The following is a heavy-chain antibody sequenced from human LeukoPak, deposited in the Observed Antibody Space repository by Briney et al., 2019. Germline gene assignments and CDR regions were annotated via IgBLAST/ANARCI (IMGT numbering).Heavy chain of an antibody. V-gene: IGHV4-39*07. CDR1: DGSISSSSYY. J-gene: IGHJ6*02. CDR3: ARDLVTRDVSGPKPAGEDYGMDV. D-gene: IGHD3-16*02. CDR2: IHSSGST. Sequence: SETLSLTCTVSDGSISSSSYYWGWIRQPPGKGLEWIASIHSSGSTYYNPSLKSRVTISVDTSKNQFSLKLSSVTAAGTAVYYCARDLVTRDVSGPKPAGEDYGMDVWGQGTTVTVSS.